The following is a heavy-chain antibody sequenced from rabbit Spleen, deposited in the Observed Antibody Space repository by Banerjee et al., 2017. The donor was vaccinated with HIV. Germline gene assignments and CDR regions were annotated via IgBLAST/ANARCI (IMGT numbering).Heavy chain of an antibody. Sequence: QSLEESGGGLVQPEGSLTLTCTASGFDLSTYYMMCWVRQAPGKGLEWIACIYTGDGNTYYASWAKGRFTISKASSTTVTLQMTSLTAADTATYFCARHGTGSDYYTFNLWGPGTLVTVS. J-gene: IGHJ4*01. V-gene: IGHV1S40*01. CDR2: IYTGDGNT. D-gene: IGHD8-1*01. CDR3: ARHGTGSDYYTFNL. CDR1: GFDLSTYYM.